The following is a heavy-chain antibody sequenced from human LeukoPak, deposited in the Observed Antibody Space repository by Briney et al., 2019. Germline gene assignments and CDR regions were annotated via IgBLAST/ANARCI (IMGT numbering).Heavy chain of an antibody. J-gene: IGHJ6*02. CDR1: GYTFTGYY. V-gene: IGHV1-2*06. CDR3: ARGGYDFVYYYYGMDV. D-gene: IGHD3-3*01. Sequence: ASVKVSCKASGYTFTGYYMHWVRQAPGQGLEWMGRINPNSGCTNYAQKFQGRVTMTRDTSISTAYMELSRLRSDDTAVYYCARGGYDFVYYYYGMDVWGQGTTVTVSS. CDR2: INPNSGCT.